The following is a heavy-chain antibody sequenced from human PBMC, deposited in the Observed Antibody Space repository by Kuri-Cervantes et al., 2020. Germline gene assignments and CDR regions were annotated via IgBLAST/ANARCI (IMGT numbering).Heavy chain of an antibody. Sequence: SETPSLTCTVSGGSISSYYWSWIRQPPGKGLEWIGYIYYSGSTNYNPSLKSRVTISVDTSKNQFSLKLSSVTAADTAVYYCASYYSSGWYVDYWGQGTLVTVSS. J-gene: IGHJ4*02. D-gene: IGHD6-19*01. V-gene: IGHV4-59*08. CDR3: ASYYSSGWYVDY. CDR1: GGSISSYY. CDR2: IYYSGST.